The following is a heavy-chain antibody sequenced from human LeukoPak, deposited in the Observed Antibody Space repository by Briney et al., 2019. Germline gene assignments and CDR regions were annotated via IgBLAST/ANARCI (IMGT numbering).Heavy chain of an antibody. Sequence: GGSLRLSCAASGFTFSSHAMSWVRQAPGKGLEWVSTISGSGGSTYYADSVKGRFTISRDNSKNTLYLQMNSLRAEDTAVYYCAKGLGSATGKFDYWGQGALVTVSS. CDR3: AKGLGSATGKFDY. D-gene: IGHD6-13*01. V-gene: IGHV3-23*01. J-gene: IGHJ4*02. CDR1: GFTFSSHA. CDR2: ISGSGGST.